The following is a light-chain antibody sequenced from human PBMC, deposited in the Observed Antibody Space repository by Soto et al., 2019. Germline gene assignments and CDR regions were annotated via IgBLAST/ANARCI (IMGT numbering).Light chain of an antibody. CDR1: TGTVTSGHY. Sequence: QAVVTQEPSLTVSPGETVTLTCGSSTGTVTSGHYPYWFQQRPGQAPTTLIYDTNNKYSWTPDRFSGSLLVGKAALTLSGAQTEDEGDYYCLLLYSGNRRVFGTGTKLTVL. J-gene: IGLJ1*01. CDR2: DTN. V-gene: IGLV7-46*01. CDR3: LLLYSGNRRV.